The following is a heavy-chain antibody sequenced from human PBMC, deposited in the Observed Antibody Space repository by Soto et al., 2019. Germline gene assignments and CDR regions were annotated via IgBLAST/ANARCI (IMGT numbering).Heavy chain of an antibody. V-gene: IGHV1-18*01. D-gene: IGHD3-16*01. CDR3: ARMGDVPYYYYGMDV. CDR2: INGYTGNT. Sequence: QVQLVQSGAEVKKPGASVKVSCKASGYTFSRSGISWVRQAPGQGLEWMGWINGYTGNTNYTQKMQGRITMTTDTPTSTPYMELRSLRSDDTSVYYCARMGDVPYYYYGMDVWGQGTTVIVSS. CDR1: GYTFSRSG. J-gene: IGHJ6*02.